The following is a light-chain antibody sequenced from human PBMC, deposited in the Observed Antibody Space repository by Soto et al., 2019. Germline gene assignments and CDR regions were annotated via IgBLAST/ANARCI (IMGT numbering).Light chain of an antibody. V-gene: IGLV1-40*01. J-gene: IGLJ1*01. CDR1: SSNIGAGYD. CDR2: GNS. CDR3: QSYDSSLSVNYV. Sequence: QSVLTQPPSVFGAPGQRVTISCTGSSSNIGAGYDVHWYQQLPGTAPKLLIYGNSNRPSGVPDRFSGSKSGTSASLAITGLQAEDEADYYCQSYDSSLSVNYVFGTGTKLTVL.